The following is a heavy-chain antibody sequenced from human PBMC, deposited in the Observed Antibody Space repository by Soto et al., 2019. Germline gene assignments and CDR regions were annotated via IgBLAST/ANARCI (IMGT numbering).Heavy chain of an antibody. V-gene: IGHV5-51*01. CDR2: IYSGDSDT. D-gene: IGHD2-21*02. J-gene: IGHJ4*02. CDR3: ARSPCGADCYPVAPLDY. CDR1: GYSFTSYW. Sequence: PGESLKISCKGSGYSFTSYWIGWVRQMPGKGLEWMGIIYSGDSDTRYSPSFQGQVTISVDKSITTAYLQWSSLKASDTAMYYCARSPCGADCYPVAPLDYWGQGTLVTVSS.